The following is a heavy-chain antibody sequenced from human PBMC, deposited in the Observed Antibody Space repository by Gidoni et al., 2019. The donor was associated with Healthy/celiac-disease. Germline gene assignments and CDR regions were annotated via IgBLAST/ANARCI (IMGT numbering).Heavy chain of an antibody. Sequence: EVQLAQSGAEGKTPGDTLRISCKGSGYSFTIYWLSSVRQMPGKGPEWMGRIAPSDSDTNYSPSFQVHVTISADKSISTAYLQWSSLKASDDAMYYCASPPGYCSSTSCYGAGYYYYMDVWGKGTTVTVSS. CDR1: GYSFTIYW. J-gene: IGHJ6*03. D-gene: IGHD2-2*01. CDR3: ASPPGYCSSTSCYGAGYYYYMDV. V-gene: IGHV5-10-1*01. CDR2: IAPSDSDT.